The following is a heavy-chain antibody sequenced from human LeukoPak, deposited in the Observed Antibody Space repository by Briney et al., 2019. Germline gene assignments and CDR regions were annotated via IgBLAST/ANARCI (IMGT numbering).Heavy chain of an antibody. CDR3: ARPRGGFGDYGSWFDP. J-gene: IGHJ5*02. D-gene: IGHD4-17*01. CDR1: GGSISSSSYY. Sequence: SETLSLTCTVSGGSISSSSYYWGWIRQPPGKGLEWIGSIYHSGSTYYNPSLKSRVTISVDTSKNQFSLKLNSVTPADTAVYYCARPRGGFGDYGSWFDPWGQGTLVTVSS. V-gene: IGHV4-39*07. CDR2: IYHSGST.